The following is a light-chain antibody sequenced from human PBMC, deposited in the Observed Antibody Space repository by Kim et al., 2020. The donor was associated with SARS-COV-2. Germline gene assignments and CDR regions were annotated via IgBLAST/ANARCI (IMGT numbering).Light chain of an antibody. V-gene: IGLV2-8*01. J-gene: IGLJ2*01. Sequence: QSVPISCTGTSNDVGGYNYVSWYQQHPGKAPKLMIFEVTKRPSGVPDRFSGSKSGNTASLTVSGLQADDEADYYCSSYAGFNNYVIFGGGTQLTVL. CDR1: SNDVGGYNY. CDR2: EVT. CDR3: SSYAGFNNYVI.